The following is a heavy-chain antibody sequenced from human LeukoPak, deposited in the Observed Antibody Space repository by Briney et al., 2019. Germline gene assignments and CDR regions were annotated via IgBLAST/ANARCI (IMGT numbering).Heavy chain of an antibody. D-gene: IGHD2/OR15-2a*01. CDR1: GYTLTSHY. Sequence: ASVKVSCKASGYTLTSHYMHWVRQAPGQGLEWMGLINPSGSSTLYAQKFQGRVTMTRDTSISTAYMELSRLRSDDTAVYYCARGNTDDAFDIWGQGTMVTVSS. J-gene: IGHJ3*02. CDR2: INPSGSST. CDR3: ARGNTDDAFDI. V-gene: IGHV1-2*06.